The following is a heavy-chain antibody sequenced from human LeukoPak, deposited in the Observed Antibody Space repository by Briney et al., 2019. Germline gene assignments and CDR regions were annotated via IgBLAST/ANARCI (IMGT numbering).Heavy chain of an antibody. CDR1: NDSMINYY. CDR3: ARGYYFMDV. J-gene: IGHJ6*03. CDR2: IYYSGST. Sequence: PSETLSLTGTVSNDSMINYYWSWIRQSPGKGLEWIGYIYYSGSTKNPSLKSRVTILLDMSKNQFSLKLSSVSAADTAVYYCARGYYFMDVWGKGTRVTVSS. V-gene: IGHV4-59*08.